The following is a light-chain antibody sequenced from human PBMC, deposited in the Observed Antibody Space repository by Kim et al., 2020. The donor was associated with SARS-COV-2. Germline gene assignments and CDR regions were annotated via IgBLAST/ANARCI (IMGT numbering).Light chain of an antibody. V-gene: IGKV3-20*01. CDR2: GAS. CDR3: HQYAGSPLT. CDR1: QSVTSNY. J-gene: IGKJ4*01. Sequence: PGERASLSCRASQSVTSNYLAWYQQKPGQAPRLLIYGASSRATGIPDRFSGSGSGTDFTLTISRLEPEDFAVYYCHQYAGSPLTFGGGTKVDIK.